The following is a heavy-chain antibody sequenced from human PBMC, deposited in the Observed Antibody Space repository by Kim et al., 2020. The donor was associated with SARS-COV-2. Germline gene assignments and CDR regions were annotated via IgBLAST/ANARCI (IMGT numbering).Heavy chain of an antibody. CDR3: AASTIFGVVINWFDP. J-gene: IGHJ5*02. Sequence: KLQGRVTMTEDTSTDTAYMELSSLRSEDTAVYYCAASTIFGVVINWFDPWGQGTLVTVSS. V-gene: IGHV1-24*01. D-gene: IGHD3-3*01.